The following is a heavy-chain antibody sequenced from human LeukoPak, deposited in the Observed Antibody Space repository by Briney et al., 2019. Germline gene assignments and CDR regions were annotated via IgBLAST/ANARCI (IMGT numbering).Heavy chain of an antibody. D-gene: IGHD2-2*01. CDR2: NNWNGGST. CDR1: GFTFDDYG. V-gene: IGHV3-20*04. CDR3: ARGGGDCSSTSCYGDV. Sequence: GGSLRLSCAASGFTFDDYGMSWVRQASGKGLECVSGNNWNGGSTGYADSVKGRFTISRDNAKNSLNLQMNSLRAEDTALYYCARGGGDCSSTSCYGDVWGQGTTVTVSS. J-gene: IGHJ6*02.